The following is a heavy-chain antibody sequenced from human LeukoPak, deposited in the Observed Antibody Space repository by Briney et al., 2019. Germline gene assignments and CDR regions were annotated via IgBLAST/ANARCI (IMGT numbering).Heavy chain of an antibody. CDR3: AKGEYYYDSSGYPYYFDY. V-gene: IGHV3-30*18. CDR2: ISYDGSNK. D-gene: IGHD3-22*01. J-gene: IGHJ4*02. CDR1: GFTFSSYG. Sequence: GRSLRLSCAASGFTFSSYGMHWVRQAPGKGREWVAVISYDGSNKYYADSVKGRFTISRDNSKNTLYLQMNSLRAEDTAVYYCAKGEYYYDSSGYPYYFDYWGQGTLVTVSS.